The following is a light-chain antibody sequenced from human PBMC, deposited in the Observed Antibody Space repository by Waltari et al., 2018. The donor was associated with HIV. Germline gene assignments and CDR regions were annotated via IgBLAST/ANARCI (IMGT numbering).Light chain of an antibody. V-gene: IGLV2-14*03. CDR3: SSYTSSSTPLVV. CDR2: VVS. Sequence: QSALTQPASVAVSPGQSITLSCTGTSNDVGGYNYVSLYQQHPCKAPKLMIYVVSNRPSGVSNRFSGSKSGNTASLTISGLQAEDEADYYCSSYTSSSTPLVVFGGGTKLTVL. J-gene: IGLJ2*01. CDR1: SNDVGGYNY.